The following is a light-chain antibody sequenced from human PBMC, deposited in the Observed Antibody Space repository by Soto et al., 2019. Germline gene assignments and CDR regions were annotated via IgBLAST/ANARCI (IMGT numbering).Light chain of an antibody. Sequence: EIVMTQSPATLSVSPGERATLSCRASQSVSSNLAWHQQKPGQAPRLLIYGASTRATGIPARFSGSGSGTEFTLPISSLQSEDFAVYYCQQYNNWPRTFGQGTKVEIK. CDR2: GAS. CDR3: QQYNNWPRT. J-gene: IGKJ1*01. CDR1: QSVSSN. V-gene: IGKV3-15*01.